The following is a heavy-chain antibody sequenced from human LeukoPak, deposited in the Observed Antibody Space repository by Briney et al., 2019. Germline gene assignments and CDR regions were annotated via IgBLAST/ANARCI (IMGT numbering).Heavy chain of an antibody. D-gene: IGHD3-10*01. CDR2: INHSGST. V-gene: IGHV4-34*01. Sequence: KPSETLSLTCAVYGGSFSGYYWSRIRQPPGKGLGWIGEINHSGSTNYNPSLKSRVTISVDTSKNQFSLKLSSVTAADTAVYYCARGRPYYYGSGSYYNPLADYWGQGTLVTVSS. CDR3: ARGRPYYYGSGSYYNPLADY. J-gene: IGHJ4*02. CDR1: GGSFSGYY.